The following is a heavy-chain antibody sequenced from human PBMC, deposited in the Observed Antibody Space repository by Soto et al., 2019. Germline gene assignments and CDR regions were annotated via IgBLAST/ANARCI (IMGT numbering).Heavy chain of an antibody. CDR3: ARAPRVVVPAATYYFDY. V-gene: IGHV3-48*02. CDR1: GFTFSSYS. D-gene: IGHD2-2*01. CDR2: ISSSSSTI. J-gene: IGHJ4*02. Sequence: GGSLRISCAASGFTFSSYSMNWVRQNPGKGLEWVSYISSSSSTIYYADSVKGRFTISRDNAKNSLYLQMNSLRDEDTAVYYCARAPRVVVPAATYYFDYWGQGTLVTVSS.